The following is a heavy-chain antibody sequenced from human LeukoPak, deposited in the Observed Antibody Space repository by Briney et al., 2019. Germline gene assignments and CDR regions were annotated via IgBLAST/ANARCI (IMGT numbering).Heavy chain of an antibody. CDR3: ARDAPDRTDIVVVPAGSGWFDP. CDR2: IIPIFVTA. V-gene: IGHV1-69*05. CDR1: GATFSSYP. Sequence: SVKVSCKASGATFSSYPISWVRQAPGQGLEWMGGIIPIFVTANYAQKFQGRVTITTDESTSTAYMELSSLRSEDTAVYYCARDAPDRTDIVVVPAGSGWFDPWGQGTLVTVSS. J-gene: IGHJ5*02. D-gene: IGHD2-2*01.